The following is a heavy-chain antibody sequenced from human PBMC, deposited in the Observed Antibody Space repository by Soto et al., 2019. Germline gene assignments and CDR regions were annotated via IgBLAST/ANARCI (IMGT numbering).Heavy chain of an antibody. Sequence: KQSQTLSLTCAISGDSVSSNSAAWNWIRQSPSRGLEWLGRTYYRSKWYNDYAVSVKSRITINPDTSKNQFSLQLNSVTPEDTAVYYCARAKRSGLFLTGYPAWFDYWGQGTLVTVSS. CDR2: TYYRSKWYN. CDR1: GDSVSSNSAA. D-gene: IGHD3-9*01. J-gene: IGHJ4*02. V-gene: IGHV6-1*01. CDR3: ARAKRSGLFLTGYPAWFDY.